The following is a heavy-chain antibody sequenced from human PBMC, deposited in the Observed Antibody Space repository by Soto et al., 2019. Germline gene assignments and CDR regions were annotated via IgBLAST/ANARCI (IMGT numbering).Heavy chain of an antibody. CDR1: GYTFTSYY. Sequence: ASVKVSCKASGYTFTSYYMHWVRQAPGQGLEWMGIINPSGGSTSYAQKFQGRVTMTRDTSTSTVYMELSSLRSEDTAVYYCARSLAPGLGELNHEFDYWGQGTLVTVSS. CDR2: INPSGGST. J-gene: IGHJ4*02. CDR3: ARSLAPGLGELNHEFDY. D-gene: IGHD1-26*01. V-gene: IGHV1-46*01.